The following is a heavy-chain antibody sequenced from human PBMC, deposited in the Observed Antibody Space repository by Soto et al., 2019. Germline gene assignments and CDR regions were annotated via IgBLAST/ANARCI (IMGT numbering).Heavy chain of an antibody. V-gene: IGHV1-18*01. CDR2: ISAYNGNT. D-gene: IGHD2-15*01. J-gene: IGHJ6*03. Sequence: GASVKVSCKASRYTFTSYGISWVRQAPGQGLEWMGWISAYNGNTNYAQKLQGRVTMTTDTSTSTAYMELRSLRSDDTAVYYCARGVIDCSGGSCYLVHYYYYYYMDVWGKGSTVTVSS. CDR1: RYTFTSYG. CDR3: ARGVIDCSGGSCYLVHYYYYYYMDV.